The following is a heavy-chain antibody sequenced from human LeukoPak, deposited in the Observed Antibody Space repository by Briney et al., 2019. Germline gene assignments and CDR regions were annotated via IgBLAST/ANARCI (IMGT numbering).Heavy chain of an antibody. CDR2: ISYDGSNK. Sequence: GRSLRLSCAASGFNFSSYGMHWVRQAPGKGLEWVAVISYDGSNKYYADSVKGRFTISRDNSKNTLYLQMNSLRAEDTAVYYCAKEGYCSSTSCSWDYFDYWGQGTLVTVSS. J-gene: IGHJ4*02. CDR1: GFNFSSYG. CDR3: AKEGYCSSTSCSWDYFDY. V-gene: IGHV3-30*18. D-gene: IGHD2-2*01.